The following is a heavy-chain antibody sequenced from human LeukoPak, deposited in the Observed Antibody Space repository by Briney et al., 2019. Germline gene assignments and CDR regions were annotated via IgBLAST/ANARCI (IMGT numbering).Heavy chain of an antibody. CDR3: ARNGGSGSPYFDY. V-gene: IGHV1-2*02. CDR2: INPNSGGT. CDR1: GYTFTGYY. J-gene: IGHJ4*02. D-gene: IGHD3-10*01. Sequence: ASVKVSCKASGYTFTGYYMHWVRQAPGQGLEWMGWINPNSGGTNYAQKFQGRVTMTRDTSISTAYMELSRLRSDDTAVYYCARNGGSGSPYFDYWGQGTLVTISS.